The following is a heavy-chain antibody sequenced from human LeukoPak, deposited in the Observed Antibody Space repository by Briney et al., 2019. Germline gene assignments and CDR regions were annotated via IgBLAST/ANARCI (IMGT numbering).Heavy chain of an antibody. CDR3: ARANRYQREYSYDY. CDR1: GYTFTGYY. Sequence: ASVKVSCKASGYTFTGYYMHWVRQAPGQGLEWMGWINPNSGGTNYAQKFQGRVTMTRDTSISTAYMELSRLRSDDTAVYYCARANRYQREYSYDYWGQGTLVTVSS. D-gene: IGHD5-18*01. V-gene: IGHV1-2*02. CDR2: INPNSGGT. J-gene: IGHJ4*02.